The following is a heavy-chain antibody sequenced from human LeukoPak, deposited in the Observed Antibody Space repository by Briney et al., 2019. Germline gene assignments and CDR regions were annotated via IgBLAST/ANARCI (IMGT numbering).Heavy chain of an antibody. CDR1: GYTLTELS. CDR2: FDPEDGET. Sequence: ASVKVSCKVSGYTLTELSMHWVRQAPGKGLEWMGGFDPEDGETIYAQNFQGRVTMTEDTSTDTAYMELNNLTSEDTAVYYCVRFAVGPDPYYPWGQGTLVTVSS. V-gene: IGHV1-24*01. CDR3: VRFAVGPDPYYP. D-gene: IGHD6-19*01. J-gene: IGHJ5*02.